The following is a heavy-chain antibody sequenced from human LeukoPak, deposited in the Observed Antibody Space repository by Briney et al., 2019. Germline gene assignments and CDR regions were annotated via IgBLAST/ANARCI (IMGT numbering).Heavy chain of an antibody. CDR2: ISTYNGNT. CDR1: GYTFTNYG. J-gene: IGHJ5*02. V-gene: IGHV1-18*01. CDR3: ARSEVLYFGEKPDWFGP. D-gene: IGHD3-10*01. Sequence: ASVKVSCKASGYTFTNYGISWVRQAPGQGLEWMGWISTYNGNTDYTQKFQGRVTMTTDTSTTTDYMELRSLRSDDTAVYYCARSEVLYFGEKPDWFGPWGQGTLVTVSS.